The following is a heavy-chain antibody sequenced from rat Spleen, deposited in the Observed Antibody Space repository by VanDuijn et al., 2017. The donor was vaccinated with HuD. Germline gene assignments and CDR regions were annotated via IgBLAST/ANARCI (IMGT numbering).Heavy chain of an antibody. Sequence: EVQLVESGGGLVRPGGSLKVSCEASGFIFRNYDMVWVRQAPTKGLEWVASISYEGSSTYYGDSVKGRFTISRDNAKSTLYLQMSSLRSEDTTTYYCAREGTVSRYFDFWGPGTMVTVSS. CDR2: ISYEGSST. V-gene: IGHV5-22*01. J-gene: IGHJ1*01. CDR1: GFIFRNYD. D-gene: IGHD1-11*01. CDR3: AREGTVSRYFDF.